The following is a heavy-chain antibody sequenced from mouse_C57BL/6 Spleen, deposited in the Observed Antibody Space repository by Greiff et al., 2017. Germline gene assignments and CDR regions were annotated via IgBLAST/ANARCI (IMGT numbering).Heavy chain of an antibody. CDR2: IYPSDSET. CDR3: ARGGSATGEY. Sequence: VQLQQSGAELVRPGSSVKLSCKASGYTFTSYWMDWVKQRPGQGLEWIGNIYPSDSETHYNQKFKDKATLTVDKSSSTAYMQLSSLTSEDSAVYYCARGGSATGEYWGQGTTLTVSS. CDR1: GYTFTSYW. V-gene: IGHV1-61*01. J-gene: IGHJ2*01.